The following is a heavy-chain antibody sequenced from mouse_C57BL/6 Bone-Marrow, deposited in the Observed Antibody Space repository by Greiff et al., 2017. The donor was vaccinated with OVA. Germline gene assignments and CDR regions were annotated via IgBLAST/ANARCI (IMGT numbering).Heavy chain of an antibody. D-gene: IGHD1-1*02. CDR2: INPYNGGT. V-gene: IGHV1-19*01. J-gene: IGHJ2*01. CDR3: ARSDYFGGFFDY. Sequence: EVQLQQSGPVLVKPGASVKMSCMASGYTFTDYYMNWVKQSHGKSLGWIGVINPYNGGTSYNQKFKGKAKLAVDMSSSTAYMELDRLTSEDSAVYYGARSDYFGGFFDYWGEGTTLTVSS. CDR1: GYTFTDYY.